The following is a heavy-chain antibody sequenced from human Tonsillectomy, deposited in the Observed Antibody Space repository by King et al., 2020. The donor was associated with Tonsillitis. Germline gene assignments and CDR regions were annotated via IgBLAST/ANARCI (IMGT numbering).Heavy chain of an antibody. D-gene: IGHD3-10*01. J-gene: IGHJ4*02. V-gene: IGHV3-15*01. CDR3: LSVHYGSP. CDR1: GFTFNNVW. CDR2: IRSKTDNGTT. Sequence: VQLVESGGDLVKPGESLRLSCAASGFTFNNVWVTWVRQAPGKGLEWVGHIRSKTDNGTTHYAAPVKGRFTISRDDSKNTVDLQMDSLKAEDAAVYYCLSVHYGSPWGQGTLVTVPS.